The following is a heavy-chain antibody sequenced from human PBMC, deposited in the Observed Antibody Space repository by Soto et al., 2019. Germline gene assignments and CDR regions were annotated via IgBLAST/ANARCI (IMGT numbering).Heavy chain of an antibody. J-gene: IGHJ4*02. CDR1: GFIFSSYS. CDR2: ISAFSDSI. D-gene: IGHD2-21*02. Sequence: EVQLLESGGGLVQPGGSLRLSCAASGFIFSSYSMYWVRQAPGKGPEGVAGISAFSDSILYADSVEGRFTISRDNSKNTLYLQLYSLRADDTAVYFCAKKRRSGGDNWYFDSWGQGTLVTVSS. CDR3: AKKRRSGGDNWYFDS. V-gene: IGHV3-23*01.